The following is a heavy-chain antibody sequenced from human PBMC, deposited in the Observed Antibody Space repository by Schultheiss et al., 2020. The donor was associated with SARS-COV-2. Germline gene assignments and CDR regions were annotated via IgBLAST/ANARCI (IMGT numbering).Heavy chain of an antibody. V-gene: IGHV3-48*04. CDR3: AQLVPGPSDV. CDR1: GFTFSNYA. D-gene: IGHD1-1*01. Sequence: LSLTCAASGFTFSNYAMSRVRQAPGKGLEWVSYISSSGSTIYYADSVRGRFTISRDNAKNSLYLQMNSLRAEDTAVYYCAQLVPGPSDVWGKGTKVTVSS. CDR2: ISSSGSTI. J-gene: IGHJ6*04.